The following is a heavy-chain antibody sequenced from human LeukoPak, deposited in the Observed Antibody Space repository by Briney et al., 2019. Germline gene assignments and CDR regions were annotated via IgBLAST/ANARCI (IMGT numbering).Heavy chain of an antibody. V-gene: IGHV4-31*03. CDR3: ARVYYYDSSGYYKGYAFDI. J-gene: IGHJ3*02. Sequence: SETLSLTCTVSGGSIGSGGYYWSWIRQHPGKGLEWIGYIYYSGSTYYNPSLKSRVTISVDTSKNQFSLKLSSVTAADTAVYYCARVYYYDSSGYYKGYAFDIWGQGTMVTVSS. CDR2: IYYSGST. CDR1: GGSIGSGGYY. D-gene: IGHD3-22*01.